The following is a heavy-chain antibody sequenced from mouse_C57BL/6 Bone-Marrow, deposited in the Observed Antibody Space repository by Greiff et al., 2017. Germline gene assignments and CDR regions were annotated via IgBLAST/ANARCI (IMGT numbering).Heavy chain of an antibody. J-gene: IGHJ4*01. CDR3: ARLTTVVAMDY. CDR1: GYAFTNYL. CDR2: INPGSGGT. Sequence: QVQLQQSGAELVRPGTSVKVSCKASGYAFTNYLIEWVKQRPGQGLEWIGVINPGSGGTNYNEKFKGKATLTADKSSSTAYMQISSLTSEDSAVYFRARLTTVVAMDYWGQGTSVTVSS. V-gene: IGHV1-54*01. D-gene: IGHD1-1*01.